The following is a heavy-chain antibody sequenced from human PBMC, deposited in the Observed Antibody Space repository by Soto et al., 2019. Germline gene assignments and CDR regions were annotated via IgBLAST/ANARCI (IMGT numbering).Heavy chain of an antibody. CDR3: ARGHIVMVTEILRAGWYDS. D-gene: IGHD2-21*02. CDR2: INPTTGAP. Sequence: RASVKVSCKASGYTFSDYYIHWVRQAPGQGLEWMGWINPTTGAPNYALKFQGRVTMTRDRSTSTAYMELKRLRSDDTAAYFCARGHIVMVTEILRAGWYDSWGQGPQVTVSS. CDR1: GYTFSDYY. J-gene: IGHJ5*01. V-gene: IGHV1-2*02.